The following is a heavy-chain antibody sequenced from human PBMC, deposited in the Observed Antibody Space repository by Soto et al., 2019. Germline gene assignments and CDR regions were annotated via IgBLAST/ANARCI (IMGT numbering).Heavy chain of an antibody. J-gene: IGHJ4*02. CDR1: GFTFSSYA. CDR2: ISSNGGIT. V-gene: IGHV3-64D*06. CDR3: VKRNRSGWYGY. D-gene: IGHD6-19*01. Sequence: PGGYLRLSCSASGFTFSSYAMHCVRQAPGKGLKYVSAISSNGGITYYADSVKGRFTISRDNPKTTLYLQMSSLRAEDTAVYYCVKRNRSGWYGYWGQGTVVTVSS.